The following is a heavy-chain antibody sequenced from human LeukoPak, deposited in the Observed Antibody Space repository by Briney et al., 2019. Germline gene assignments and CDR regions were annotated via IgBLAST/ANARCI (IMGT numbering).Heavy chain of an antibody. CDR1: GYTFTGYY. Sequence: GDSVKVSCKASGYTFTGYYMHWVRQAPGQGLEWMGWINPNSGGTNYAQKFQGRVTMTRDTSISTAYMELSRLRSDDTAVYYCARGVAAAGFYWYFDLWGRGTLVTVSS. V-gene: IGHV1-2*02. CDR3: ARGVAAAGFYWYFDL. J-gene: IGHJ2*01. D-gene: IGHD6-13*01. CDR2: INPNSGGT.